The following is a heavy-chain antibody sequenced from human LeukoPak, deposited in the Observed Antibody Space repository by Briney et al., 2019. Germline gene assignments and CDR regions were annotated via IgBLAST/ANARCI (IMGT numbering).Heavy chain of an antibody. CDR2: IIPIFGIA. D-gene: IGHD5-18*01. J-gene: IGHJ4*02. CDR3: ARDGSYGTFDY. V-gene: IGHV1-69*04. Sequence: ASVKVSCKASGGTFSSYAISWVRQAPGQGLEWMGRIIPIFGIANYAQKFQGRVTITADKSTSTAYMELSSLRSEDTAVYYCARDGSYGTFDYWGQGTLVTVSS. CDR1: GGTFSSYA.